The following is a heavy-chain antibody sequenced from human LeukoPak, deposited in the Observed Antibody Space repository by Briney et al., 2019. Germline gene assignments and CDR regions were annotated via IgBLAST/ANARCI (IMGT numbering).Heavy chain of an antibody. D-gene: IGHD2-2*01. J-gene: IGHJ4*02. Sequence: GGSLRLSCAASGFTFSSYGMHWVRQAPGKGLEWVAVIWYDGSNKYYADSVKGRFTISRDNSKNTLYLQMSSLRAEDTAVYYCHVLGYCSSTSCYVPRHFDYWGQGTLVTVSS. V-gene: IGHV3-30*02. CDR1: GFTFSSYG. CDR2: IWYDGSNK. CDR3: HVLGYCSSTSCYVPRHFDY.